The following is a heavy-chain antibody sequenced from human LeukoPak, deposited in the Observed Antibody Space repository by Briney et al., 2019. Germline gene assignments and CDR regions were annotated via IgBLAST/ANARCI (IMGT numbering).Heavy chain of an antibody. J-gene: IGHJ3*02. V-gene: IGHV1-2*02. Sequence: ASVKVSCKASGYTFTGYYMHWVRQAPGQGLEWMGWINPNSGGTNYAQKFQGRVTMTRDTSISTAYMGLSRLRSDDTAVYYCARVAGRQFHAFDIWGQGTMVTVSS. CDR1: GYTFTGYY. CDR2: INPNSGGT. CDR3: ARVAGRQFHAFDI. D-gene: IGHD6-19*01.